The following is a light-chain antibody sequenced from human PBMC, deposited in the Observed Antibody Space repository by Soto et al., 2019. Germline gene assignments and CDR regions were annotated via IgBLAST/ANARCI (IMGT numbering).Light chain of an antibody. CDR3: SSFVGGNIYV. CDR1: SSDVGGYDF. Sequence: QSVLTRPRSASGSLGQAVAISCTGTSSDVGGYDFVAWHQQHPGKAPRLMIYDVSKRPSGVPDRFSGSKSGYTASLTVSGLQAEDEADYYCSSFVGGNIYVFGTGTNVTV. CDR2: DVS. V-gene: IGLV2-8*01. J-gene: IGLJ1*01.